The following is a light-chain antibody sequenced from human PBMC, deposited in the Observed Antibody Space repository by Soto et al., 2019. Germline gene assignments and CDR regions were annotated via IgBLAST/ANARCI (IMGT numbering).Light chain of an antibody. Sequence: ETVLTQSPGTLSLSPGERATLSCSASQSVNSRSLAWYQQKPGQAPRLLIYGASNRATGIPDRFSGSGSGTDFTLTISRLEPEDFATYYCQQLESYPSTFGGGTKVDIK. CDR1: QSVNSRS. CDR2: GAS. V-gene: IGKV3-20*01. CDR3: QQLESYPST. J-gene: IGKJ4*01.